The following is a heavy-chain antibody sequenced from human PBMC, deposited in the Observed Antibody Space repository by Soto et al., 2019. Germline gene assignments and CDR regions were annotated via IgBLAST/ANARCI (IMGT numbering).Heavy chain of an antibody. V-gene: IGHV3-23*01. CDR3: ACSGGSGNYYYYYYMDV. Sequence: GGSLRLSCAASGFTFSSYAMSWVRQAPGKGLEWVSAISGSGGSTYYADSVKGRLTISRGNSKNTLYLQMNSLRAEDTAVYYCACSGGSGNYYYYYYMDVWGKGTTVTVSS. D-gene: IGHD2-15*01. CDR1: GFTFSSYA. J-gene: IGHJ6*03. CDR2: ISGSGGST.